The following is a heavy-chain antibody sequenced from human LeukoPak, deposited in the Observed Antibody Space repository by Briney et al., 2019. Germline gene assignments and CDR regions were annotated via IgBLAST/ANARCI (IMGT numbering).Heavy chain of an antibody. CDR1: AQSYSHYY. V-gene: IGHV4-34*01. Sequence: PSETLSLTCAVYAQSYSHYYCTWIRQAPGKGLEWLGEINHRGTTNFNLSLKSRATISVDTSKHQFSLKLTSVSAADTAVYYCATMAPYGYTGVIGAVVGYFENWGQGTLVTVSS. J-gene: IGHJ4*02. D-gene: IGHD3-16*02. CDR2: INHRGTT. CDR3: ATMAPYGYTGVIGAVVGYFEN.